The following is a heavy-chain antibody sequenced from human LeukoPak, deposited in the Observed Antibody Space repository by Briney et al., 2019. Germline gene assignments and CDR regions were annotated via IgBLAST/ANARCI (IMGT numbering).Heavy chain of an antibody. CDR3: ARLGILTGYYST. V-gene: IGHV3-21*01. D-gene: IGHD3-9*01. CDR2: ISSSSSYI. Sequence: GGSLRLSCAASGFTFSSYSMNWVRQAPGKGLEWVSSISSSSSYIYYADSVKGRFTISRDNAENSLYLQMNSLRAEDTAVYYCARLGILTGYYSTWGQGTLVTVSS. J-gene: IGHJ5*02. CDR1: GFTFSSYS.